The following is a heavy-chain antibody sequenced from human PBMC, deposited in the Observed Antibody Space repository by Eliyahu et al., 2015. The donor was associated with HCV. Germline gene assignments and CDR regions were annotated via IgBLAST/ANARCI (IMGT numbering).Heavy chain of an antibody. V-gene: IGHV4-59*12. CDR3: ASGGGGIAVAGTGGWFDP. CDR2: IYYTGST. CDR1: GASISSXY. J-gene: IGHJ5*02. Sequence: QVQLQESGPGLVKPSETLSLTCTXSGASISSXYWSWXRQPPGKGLEWIAYIYYTGSTHYNPSLKSRVTMSLDTSKNQLSLKLSSVTAADTAVYYCASGGGGIAVAGTGGWFDPWGQGTLVTVSS. D-gene: IGHD6-19*01.